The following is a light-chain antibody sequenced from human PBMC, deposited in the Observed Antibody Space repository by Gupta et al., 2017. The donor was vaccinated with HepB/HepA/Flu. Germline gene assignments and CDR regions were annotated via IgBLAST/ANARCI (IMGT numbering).Light chain of an antibody. V-gene: IGKV3-11*01. Sequence: EIVLTQSPATLSLSPGERATLSCRASQSVSSYLAWYQQKPGQAPRLLIYDASNRATGIPARFSGSGYGTEFTLTISSREPEDFAVYYCQQRSNCPITFGRGTKVEIK. J-gene: IGKJ4*01. CDR3: QQRSNCPIT. CDR2: DAS. CDR1: QSVSSY.